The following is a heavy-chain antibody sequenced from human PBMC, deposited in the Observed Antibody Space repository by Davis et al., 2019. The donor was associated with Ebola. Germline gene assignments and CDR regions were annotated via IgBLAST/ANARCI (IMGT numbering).Heavy chain of an antibody. V-gene: IGHV1-46*01. CDR3: ARAQFPTTSDH. D-gene: IGHD1-1*01. Sequence: VKVSCKASGYTFTSYYMHWVRHAPGQGLEWMGIINPSGGSTSYAQKFQGRVTMTRDTSTSTVYMELSSLRSEDTAVYYCARAQFPTTSDHWGQGTLVTVSS. CDR2: INPSGGST. CDR1: GYTFTSYY. J-gene: IGHJ4*02.